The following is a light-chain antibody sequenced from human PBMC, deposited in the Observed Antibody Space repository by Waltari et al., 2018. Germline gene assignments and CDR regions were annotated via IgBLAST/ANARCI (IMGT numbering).Light chain of an antibody. V-gene: IGKV4-1*01. CDR2: WAS. CDR3: QQYYTTPFT. J-gene: IGKJ3*01. Sequence: DIVMTQSPDSLAVSLGERATINCKSSQSVLYNSNNKNYLAWYPQKPGQPPKLLIYWASTRESGVPDRFSGSGSGTDFTLTVSSLQAEDVAVYYCQQYYTTPFTFGPGTKVDI. CDR1: QSVLYNSNNKNY.